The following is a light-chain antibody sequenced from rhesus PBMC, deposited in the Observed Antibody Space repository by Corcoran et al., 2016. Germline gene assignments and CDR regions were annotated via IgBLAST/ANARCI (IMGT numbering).Light chain of an antibody. CDR1: QNLLDSEDGNTY. J-gene: IGKJ1*01. CDR2: EVS. CDR3: MQGIEYPWT. V-gene: IGKV2S20*01. Sequence: DIVMTQTPLSLPVTPGEPASISCRSSQNLLDSEDGNTYLEWYLQKPGQSPQPLIYEVSNRASGVPERFSGSGSENDFTLKISRVEDEDVGVYYCMQGIEYPWTFGQGTKVEIK.